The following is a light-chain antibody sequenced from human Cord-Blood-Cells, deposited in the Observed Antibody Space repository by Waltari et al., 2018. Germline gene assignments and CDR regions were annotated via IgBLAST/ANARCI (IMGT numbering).Light chain of an antibody. J-gene: IGLJ2*01. CDR2: DVS. V-gene: IGLV2-11*01. CDR1: RSVVGGYNY. Sequence: QSALTQPRSVSGSPGQSVTLSCTGTRSVVGGYNYASWYQQHPGKAPKLMIYDVSKRPSGVPDRFSGSKSANTASLTISGLQAEDEADYYCCSYAGSYTVVFGGGTKLTVL. CDR3: CSYAGSYTVV.